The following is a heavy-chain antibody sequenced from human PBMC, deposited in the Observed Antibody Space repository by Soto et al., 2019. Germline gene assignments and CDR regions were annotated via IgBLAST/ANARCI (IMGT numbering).Heavy chain of an antibody. CDR3: ARINYDFWSGYWSAQGYYYYYGMDV. J-gene: IGHJ6*02. Sequence: ASVKVSCKASGYTFTSYGISWVRQAPGQGLEWMGWISAYNGNTNYAQKLQGRVTMTTDTSTSTAYMELRSLRSDDTAVYYCARINYDFWSGYWSAQGYYYYYGMDVWGQGTTVTVSS. CDR2: ISAYNGNT. D-gene: IGHD3-3*01. V-gene: IGHV1-18*01. CDR1: GYTFTSYG.